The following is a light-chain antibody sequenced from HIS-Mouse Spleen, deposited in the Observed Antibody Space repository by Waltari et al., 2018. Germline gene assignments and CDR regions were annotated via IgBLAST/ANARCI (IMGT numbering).Light chain of an antibody. V-gene: IGKV1-9*01. CDR1: QGISSY. CDR3: QQLNSYPPT. CDR2: AAS. J-gene: IGKJ1*01. Sequence: DIQLTQSPSFLSASVGARVTTTCRASQGISSYLAWYQQKPGKATKLLIYAASTLQSGVPSRFSGSGSGTEFTLTISSLQPEDFATYYCQQLNSYPPTFGQGTKVEIK.